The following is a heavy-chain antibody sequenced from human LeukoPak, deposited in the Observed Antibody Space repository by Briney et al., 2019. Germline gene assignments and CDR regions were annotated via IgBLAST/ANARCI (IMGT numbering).Heavy chain of an antibody. CDR3: ARQGWFGELLSPLDC. CDR2: IYYSGST. Sequence: PSGTLSLTCTVSGGSISSSNYYWGWIRQPPGKGLEWIGSIYYSGSTYYNPSLKSRVTISVDTSKNQFSLKLSSVTAADTAVYYCARQGWFGELLSPLDCWGQGTLVTVSS. CDR1: GGSISSSNYY. J-gene: IGHJ4*02. D-gene: IGHD3-10*01. V-gene: IGHV4-39*01.